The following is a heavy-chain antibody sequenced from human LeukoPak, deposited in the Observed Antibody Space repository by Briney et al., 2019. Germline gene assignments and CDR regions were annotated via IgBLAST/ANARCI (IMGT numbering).Heavy chain of an antibody. V-gene: IGHV3-30-3*02. CDR3: AKELLGYCSSTSCYGFDY. J-gene: IGHJ4*02. CDR1: GFTFSTYA. D-gene: IGHD2-2*01. CDR2: ISYDGSSK. Sequence: GGSLRLSCAASGFTFSTYAMHWVRQAPGKGLEWVAVISYDGSSKYYADSVKGRFTISRDNSKNTLYLQMNSLRAEDTAVYYCAKELLGYCSSTSCYGFDYWGQGTLVTVSS.